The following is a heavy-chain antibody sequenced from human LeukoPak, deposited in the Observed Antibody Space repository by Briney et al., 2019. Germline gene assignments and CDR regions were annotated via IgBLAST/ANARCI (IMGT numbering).Heavy chain of an antibody. D-gene: IGHD3-10*01. CDR2: ISGSGGTT. CDR3: AQGRITMDP. V-gene: IGHV3-23*01. CDR1: GLTSSSYA. Sequence: GGSLRLSCAASGLTSSSYAMSWVRQAPGKGLEWVSAISGSGGTTYYADSVKGRFTISRDNSKNRLHLQMNSLRAEDTAVYYCAQGRITMDPWGRGTLVTVSS. J-gene: IGHJ1*01.